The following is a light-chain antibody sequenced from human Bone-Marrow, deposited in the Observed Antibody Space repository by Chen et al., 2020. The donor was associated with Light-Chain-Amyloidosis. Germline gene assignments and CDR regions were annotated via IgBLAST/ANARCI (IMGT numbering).Light chain of an antibody. CDR3: CSYAGSNTYV. Sequence: QSALTQPASVSVSPGQSITISCTGTSSDVGGYNYVSWYQQHPGKAPKLMIYDVSNRPSGVSNRFSGSKSGDTASLTISGLQAEDEADYYCCSYAGSNTYVFGTETKVTVL. CDR1: SSDVGGYNY. V-gene: IGLV2-14*01. J-gene: IGLJ1*01. CDR2: DVS.